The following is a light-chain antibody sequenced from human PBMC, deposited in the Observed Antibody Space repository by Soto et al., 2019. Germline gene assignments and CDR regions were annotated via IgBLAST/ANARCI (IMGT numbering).Light chain of an antibody. J-gene: IGKJ5*01. Sequence: EIVLPQSPANLSMSPLERATPSRRASQSVSSNLAWYQQKPGQAPRLLISGASTRATGIPARLSGSGSGTEFTLTISSLRSEDFAVYYCQQYDNWPITFGQGTRLVIK. CDR2: GAS. CDR3: QQYDNWPIT. V-gene: IGKV3-15*01. CDR1: QSVSSN.